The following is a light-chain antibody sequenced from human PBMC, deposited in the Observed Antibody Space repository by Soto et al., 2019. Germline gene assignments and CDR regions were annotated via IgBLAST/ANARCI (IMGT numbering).Light chain of an antibody. CDR1: QNIRSR. CDR3: QQYHSYWT. V-gene: IGKV1-5*01. J-gene: IGKJ1*01. CDR2: DAS. Sequence: DIQITQSPSSLSASVGNRVTITCRASQNIRSRLAWFQQKPGKAPKLLIYDASSLESGVPQRFSGSGSGTEFTLTISSLQTDDFSTYYCQQYHSYWTFGQGTKVDIK.